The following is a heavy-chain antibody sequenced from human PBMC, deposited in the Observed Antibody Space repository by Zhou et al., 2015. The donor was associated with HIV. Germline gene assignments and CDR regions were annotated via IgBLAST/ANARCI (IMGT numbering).Heavy chain of an antibody. CDR2: IIPIFGTA. Sequence: QVQLVQSGAEVKKPGSSVKVSCKASGGTFSSYAISWVRQAPGQGLEWMGGIIPIFGTANYAQKFQGRVTITADESTSTAYMELSSLRSEDTAVYYCARGIYGSGSYLYEPSFDYWGQGTLVTVSS. CDR3: ARGIYGSGSYLYEPSFDY. V-gene: IGHV1-69*01. J-gene: IGHJ4*02. CDR1: GGTFSSYA. D-gene: IGHD3-10*01.